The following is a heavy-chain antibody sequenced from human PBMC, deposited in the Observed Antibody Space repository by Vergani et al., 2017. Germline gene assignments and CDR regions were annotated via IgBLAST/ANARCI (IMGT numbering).Heavy chain of an antibody. D-gene: IGHD3-10*01. Sequence: EVQLLESGGGLVQPGGSLRLSCAASGFTFSSYAMSWVRQAPGKGLEWVSAISGSGGSTYYADSVKGQFTISRDNSKNTLYLQMNSLRAEDTAVYYCAKSATYYYGSGSYPSDYYYMDVWGKGTTVTVSS. CDR1: GFTFSSYA. CDR2: ISGSGGST. CDR3: AKSATYYYGSGSYPSDYYYMDV. J-gene: IGHJ6*03. V-gene: IGHV3-23*01.